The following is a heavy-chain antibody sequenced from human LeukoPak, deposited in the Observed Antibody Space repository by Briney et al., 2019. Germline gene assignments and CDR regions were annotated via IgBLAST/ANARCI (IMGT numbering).Heavy chain of an antibody. CDR3: ARSVEGYCSGGSCYSYYYYMDV. D-gene: IGHD2-15*01. V-gene: IGHV4-59*01. CDR2: IYYSGST. CDR1: GGSISSYY. J-gene: IGHJ6*03. Sequence: SETLSLTCTVSGGSISSYYWSWIRQPPGKGLEWIGYIYYSGSTNYNPSLKSRVTISVDTSKNQFSPKLSSVTAADTAVYYCARSVEGYCSGGSCYSYYYYMDVWGKGTTVTVSS.